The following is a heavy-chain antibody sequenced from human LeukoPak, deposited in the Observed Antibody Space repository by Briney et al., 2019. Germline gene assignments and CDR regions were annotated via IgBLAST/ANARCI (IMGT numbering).Heavy chain of an antibody. J-gene: IGHJ3*02. D-gene: IGHD2-15*01. Sequence: SETLSLTCTVSGGSISSGSYYWSWIRQPAGKGLEWIGGIYRSGSTNYNPSLKSRVTMSVDTSKNQFSLKLSSVTAADTAVYYCARGGRSSVYGIVVVVAAARAFDIWGQGTMVTVSS. CDR3: ARGGRSSVYGIVVVVAAARAFDI. CDR1: GGSISSGSYY. V-gene: IGHV4-61*02. CDR2: IYRSGST.